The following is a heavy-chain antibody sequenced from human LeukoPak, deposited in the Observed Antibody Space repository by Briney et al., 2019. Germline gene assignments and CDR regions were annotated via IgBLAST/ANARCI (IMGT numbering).Heavy chain of an antibody. V-gene: IGHV3-23*01. CDR3: AKFGVVVPAAMRGNAFDI. CDR1: GFTFSSYA. J-gene: IGHJ3*02. CDR2: ISGSGGST. D-gene: IGHD2-2*01. Sequence: GGSLRLSCAASGFTFSSYAMSWVRQAPGKGLEWVSAISGSGGSTYYADSVKGRFTISRDNSKNTLYLQMNSLRAEDTAVYYCAKFGVVVPAAMRGNAFDIWGQGTMVTVSS.